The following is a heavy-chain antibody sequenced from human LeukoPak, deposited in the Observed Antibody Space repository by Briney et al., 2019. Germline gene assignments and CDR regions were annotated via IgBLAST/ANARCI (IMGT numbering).Heavy chain of an antibody. CDR3: ARGKRITIFGVVVGNYYYYYMDV. CDR1: GYTFTSYD. V-gene: IGHV1-8*02. CDR2: MNPNSGNT. J-gene: IGHJ6*03. D-gene: IGHD3-3*01. Sequence: ASVKVSCKASGYTFTSYDINWVRQATGQGLEWMGWMNPNSGNTGYAQKFQGRVTMTRNTSISTAYMELSSLRSEDTAVYYCARGKRITIFGVVVGNYYYYYMDVWGKGTTVTVSS.